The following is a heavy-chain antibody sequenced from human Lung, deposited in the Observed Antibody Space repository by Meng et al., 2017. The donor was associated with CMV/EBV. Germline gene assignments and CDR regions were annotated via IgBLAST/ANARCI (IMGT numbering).Heavy chain of an antibody. CDR2: ISWNSGSI. D-gene: IGHD2-15*01. CDR3: AREGYCSGGSCYYYYGMDV. Sequence: SXKISXAASGFTFDDYAMHWVRQAPGKGLEWVSGISWNSGSIGYADSVKGRFTISRDNAKNSLYLQMNSLRAEDTALYYCAREGYCSGGSCYYYYGMDVWGQGTXVTVSS. J-gene: IGHJ6*02. CDR1: GFTFDDYA. V-gene: IGHV3-9*01.